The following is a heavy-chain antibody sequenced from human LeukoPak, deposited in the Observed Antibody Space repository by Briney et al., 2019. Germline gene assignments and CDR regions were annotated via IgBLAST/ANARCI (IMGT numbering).Heavy chain of an antibody. Sequence: GGSLRLSCAASGFTFSSYSMNWVRQAPGKGLEWVSSISSSSSYIYYADSVKGRFTISRDNAKNSLYLQMNSLRAEDTAVYYCARALGFGELLRAFDIWGQGTMVTVSS. D-gene: IGHD3-10*01. J-gene: IGHJ3*02. CDR2: ISSSSSYI. V-gene: IGHV3-21*01. CDR3: ARALGFGELLRAFDI. CDR1: GFTFSSYS.